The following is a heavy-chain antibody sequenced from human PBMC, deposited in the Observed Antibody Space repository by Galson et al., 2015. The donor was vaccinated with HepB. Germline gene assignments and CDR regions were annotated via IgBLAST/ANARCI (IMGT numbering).Heavy chain of an antibody. CDR2: ISYDGSNK. J-gene: IGHJ6*02. CDR1: GFTFSSYA. D-gene: IGHD3-10*01. CDR3: ARDEFYGSGEINYYYGMDV. Sequence: SLRLSCAASGFTFSSYAMHWVRQAPGKGLEWVAVISYDGSNKYYADSVKGRFTISRDNSKNTLYLQMNSLRAEDTAVYYCARDEFYGSGEINYYYGMDVWGQGTTVTVSS. V-gene: IGHV3-30-3*01.